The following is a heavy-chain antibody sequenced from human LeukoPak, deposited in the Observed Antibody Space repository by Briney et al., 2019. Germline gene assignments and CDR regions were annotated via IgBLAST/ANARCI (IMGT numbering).Heavy chain of an antibody. Sequence: GSLRLSCAASGFTFSSYSMNWVRQAPGKGLEWVSSISSSSSYIYYADSVKGRFTISRDNAKNSLYLQMNSLRAEDTAVYYCARSIMVRGAMDVWGQGTTVTVSS. D-gene: IGHD3-10*01. CDR1: GFTFSSYS. CDR3: ARSIMVRGAMDV. J-gene: IGHJ6*02. V-gene: IGHV3-21*01. CDR2: ISSSSSYI.